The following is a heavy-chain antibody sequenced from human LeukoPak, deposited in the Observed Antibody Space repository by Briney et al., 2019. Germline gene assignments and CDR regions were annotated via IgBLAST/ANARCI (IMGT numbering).Heavy chain of an antibody. J-gene: IGHJ4*02. D-gene: IGHD2-2*01. Sequence: ASVKVSCKASGYTFTSNYMHWVRQAPGQELEWMGIIHPSGGNTNYAQKFQGRVAMTRDTSTSTVYMELSSLRSEDTAIYYCARDCSSTRCQGPVFDNWGQGTLVTVSS. V-gene: IGHV1-46*01. CDR2: IHPSGGNT. CDR3: ARDCSSTRCQGPVFDN. CDR1: GYTFTSNY.